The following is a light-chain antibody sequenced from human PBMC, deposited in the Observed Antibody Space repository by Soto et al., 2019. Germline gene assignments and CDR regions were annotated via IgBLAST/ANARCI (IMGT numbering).Light chain of an antibody. CDR1: QSVSSNN. Sequence: EIVLTQSPGTLSLSPGERATLSCRASQSVSSNNLAWYQQKLGRAPRLLISGASRRATGIPDRFSGSGSGTDFTLTITSLEPEDFAVYYCQQYGSSQWTFGQGTKVDIK. CDR2: GAS. J-gene: IGKJ1*01. V-gene: IGKV3-20*01. CDR3: QQYGSSQWT.